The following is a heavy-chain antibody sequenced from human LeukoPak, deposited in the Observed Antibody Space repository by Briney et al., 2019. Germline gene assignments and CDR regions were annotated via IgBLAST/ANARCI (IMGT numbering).Heavy chain of an antibody. V-gene: IGHV3-30*04. CDR2: ISYDGSNK. D-gene: IGHD2-2*01. CDR1: GFTFSSYA. CDR3: ARAVLYCSSTSFYGYFDD. Sequence: GGSLRLSCAASGFTFSSYAMHWVHQAPGKGLEWVAFISYDGSNKYYADSVKGRFTIARDTSKNTLYLQMNSLRAEDTAVYYCARAVLYCSSTSFYGYFDDWGQGTLVTVSS. J-gene: IGHJ4*02.